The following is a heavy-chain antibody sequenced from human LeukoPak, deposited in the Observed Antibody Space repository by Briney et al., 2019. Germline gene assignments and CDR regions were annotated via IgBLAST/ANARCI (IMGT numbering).Heavy chain of an antibody. CDR1: GGFISSYY. V-gene: IGHV4-59*01. CDR3: ARGGEYQLLPVRFWFDP. D-gene: IGHD2-2*01. Sequence: SETLSLTCTVSGGFISSYYWSWIRQPPGKGLEWIGYIYYSGSTNYNPSLKSRVTISVDTSKNQFSLKLSSVTAADTAVYYCARGGEYQLLPVRFWFDPWGQGTLVTVSS. CDR2: IYYSGST. J-gene: IGHJ5*02.